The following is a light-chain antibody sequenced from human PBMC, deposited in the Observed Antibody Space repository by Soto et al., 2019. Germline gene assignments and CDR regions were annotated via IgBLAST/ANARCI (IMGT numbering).Light chain of an antibody. CDR1: SSDVVTYNY. CDR3: SSYTTSNTQV. J-gene: IGLJ3*02. CDR2: DVS. Sequence: QSALTQPASVSVSPGQSITISCTGTSSDVVTYNYVSWYQHRPGKAPKLMIYDVSYRPSGVSNRFSGSKSANTASLTISGLQAEDEADYYCSSYTTSNTQVFGGGSKLTVL. V-gene: IGLV2-14*01.